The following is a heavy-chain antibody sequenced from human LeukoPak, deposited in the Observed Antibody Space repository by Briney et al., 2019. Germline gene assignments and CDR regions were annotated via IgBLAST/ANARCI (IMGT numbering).Heavy chain of an antibody. CDR1: GGSFSGYY. CDR2: INHSGST. CDR3: ARVPKKYCSGGSCGGY. D-gene: IGHD2-15*01. Sequence: PSETLSLTCAVYGGSFSGYYWSWLRQPPGKGLEWIGEINHSGSTNYNPSLKSRVTISVDTSKNQFSLKLSSVTAADTAVYYCARVPKKYCSGGSCGGYWGQGTLVTVSS. V-gene: IGHV4-34*01. J-gene: IGHJ4*02.